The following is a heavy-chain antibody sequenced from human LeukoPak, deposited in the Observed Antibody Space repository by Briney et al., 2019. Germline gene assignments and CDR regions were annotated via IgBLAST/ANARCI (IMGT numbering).Heavy chain of an antibody. CDR3: ARLLRRSYYYYYMDV. J-gene: IGHJ6*03. V-gene: IGHV4-34*01. CDR2: INHSGST. D-gene: IGHD4-17*01. CDR1: GGSFSGYC. Sequence: SETLSLTCAVYGGSFSGYCWSWIRQPPGKGLEWIGEINHSGSTNYNPSLKSRVTISVDTSKNQFSLKLSSVTAADTAVYYCARLLRRSYYYYYMDVWGKGTTVTISS.